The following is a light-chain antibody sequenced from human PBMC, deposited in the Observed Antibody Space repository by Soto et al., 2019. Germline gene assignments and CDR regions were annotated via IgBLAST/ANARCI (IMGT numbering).Light chain of an antibody. Sequence: QSVLTSPPPLSRAPGQSVTLSCPGNSNAVGSYNRVSWYQQPPGTAPKLIIYEVTNRPSGVPDRFSGSKSGNTASLTISGLQAEDEADYYCSSYTSSSTYVFGTGTKVTVL. V-gene: IGLV2-18*02. J-gene: IGLJ1*01. CDR1: SNAVGSYNR. CDR2: EVT. CDR3: SSYTSSSTYV.